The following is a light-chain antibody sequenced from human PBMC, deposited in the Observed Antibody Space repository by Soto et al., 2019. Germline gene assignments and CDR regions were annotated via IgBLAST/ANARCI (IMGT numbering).Light chain of an antibody. J-gene: IGKJ1*01. CDR2: DAS. V-gene: IGKV3-11*01. CDR1: QSVSSY. Sequence: EIVLSQSPATLSLSPGERATLSCRASQSVSSYFAWYQQKPGQAPRLLIYDASNRATGIPARFSGSVSGTDFTLTISSLDPEDCAVYYCQQRGNWPLTFGQGTKVEIK. CDR3: QQRGNWPLT.